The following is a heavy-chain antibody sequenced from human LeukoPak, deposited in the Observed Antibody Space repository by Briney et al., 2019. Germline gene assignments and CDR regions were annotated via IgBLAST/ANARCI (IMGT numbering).Heavy chain of an antibody. Sequence: GGSLRLSCAASGFTFSSYAMHWVRQAPGKGLEWVAVIWYDGSNKYYADSVKGRFTISRDNSKNTLYLQMNSLRAEDTAVYYCARERGDILTGSREAFDIWGQGTMVTVSS. D-gene: IGHD3-9*01. CDR2: IWYDGSNK. CDR3: ARERGDILTGSREAFDI. J-gene: IGHJ3*02. CDR1: GFTFSSYA. V-gene: IGHV3-33*08.